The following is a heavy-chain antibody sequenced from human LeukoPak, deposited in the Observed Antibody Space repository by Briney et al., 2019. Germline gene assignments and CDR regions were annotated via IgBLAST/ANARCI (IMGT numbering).Heavy chain of an antibody. CDR2: INPGGSSI. Sequence: GGSLRLSCAASGITLSGYWMHWVRQVPGKGLVWVARINPGGSSITYADSVKGRFTISRDNAKNTLYLQMDSLRAEDTGVYYCARSNQADDYWGQGTLVTVSS. CDR3: ARSNQADDY. D-gene: IGHD1-14*01. J-gene: IGHJ4*02. V-gene: IGHV3-74*01. CDR1: GITLSGYW.